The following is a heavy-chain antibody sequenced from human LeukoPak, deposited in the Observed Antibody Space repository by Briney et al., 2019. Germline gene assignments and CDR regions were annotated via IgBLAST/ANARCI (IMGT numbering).Heavy chain of an antibody. Sequence: SETLSLTCSVSGGPISSTSYYWGWIRQPPGKGLEWIGYIYYSGNTYYNPSLKSRVTISVDTSKNQFSLKLRSVTAADTAVYYCARGYYWFESWGQGTVVGVSS. J-gene: IGHJ5*01. CDR2: IYYSGNT. CDR3: ARGYYWFES. D-gene: IGHD3-3*01. V-gene: IGHV4-39*07. CDR1: GGPISSTSYY.